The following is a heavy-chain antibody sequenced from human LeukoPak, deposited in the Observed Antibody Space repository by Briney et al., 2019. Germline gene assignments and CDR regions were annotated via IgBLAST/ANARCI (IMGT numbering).Heavy chain of an antibody. D-gene: IGHD3-10*01. J-gene: IGHJ4*02. V-gene: IGHV4-34*01. Sequence: PSETLSLTCAVYGGSFSGYSWSWIRQPPGKGLEWIGEINHSGSTNYNPSLKSRVTISVDTSKNQFSLKLSSVTAADTAVYYCARVPLYYYGSGSYYPHAFYFDYWGQGTLVTVSS. CDR1: GGSFSGYS. CDR3: ARVPLYYYGSGSYYPHAFYFDY. CDR2: INHSGST.